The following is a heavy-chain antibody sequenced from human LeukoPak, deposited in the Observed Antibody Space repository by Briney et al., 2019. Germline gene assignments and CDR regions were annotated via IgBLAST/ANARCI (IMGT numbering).Heavy chain of an antibody. D-gene: IGHD6-6*01. V-gene: IGHV4-31*03. Sequence: SETLSLTCTVSGCSIHTGGYSWSWLPQLPGKGLEWVGYIYHSETTYYNPSLNSRLTMTADASKNQFSEELRSVTAGDSAFYFWAAGFRLAARRRTPLTVWGKGNTVPVSS. CDR2: IYHSETT. CDR3: AAGFRLAARRRTPLTV. J-gene: IGHJ6*04. CDR1: GCSIHTGGYS.